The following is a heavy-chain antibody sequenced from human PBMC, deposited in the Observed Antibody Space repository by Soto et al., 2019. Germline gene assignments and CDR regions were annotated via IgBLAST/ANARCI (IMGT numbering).Heavy chain of an antibody. CDR1: GFTFSSYG. J-gene: IGHJ6*02. CDR2: IWYDGSNK. Sequence: GGSLRLSCAASGFTFSSYGMHWVHQAPGKGLEWVAVIWYDGSNKYYADSVKGRFTISRDNSKSTLYLQMNSLRAEDTAVYYCARERGQSHCSGWYRSVTAYYYYYGMDVWGQGTTVTVSS. V-gene: IGHV3-33*01. D-gene: IGHD6-19*01. CDR3: ARERGQSHCSGWYRSVTAYYYYYGMDV.